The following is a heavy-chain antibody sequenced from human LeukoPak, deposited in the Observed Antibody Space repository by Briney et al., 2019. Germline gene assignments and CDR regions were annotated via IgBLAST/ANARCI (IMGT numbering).Heavy chain of an antibody. CDR3: ARVIRFEDAFDI. Sequence: ASVKVSCKASGYTFISYGISWVRQAPGQGLEWMGWISAYNGNTNYAQKLQGRVTMTTDTSTSTAYMELRSLRSDDTAVYYCARVIRFEDAFDIWGQGTMVTVSS. V-gene: IGHV1-18*01. CDR2: ISAYNGNT. J-gene: IGHJ3*02. D-gene: IGHD3-10*01. CDR1: GYTFISYG.